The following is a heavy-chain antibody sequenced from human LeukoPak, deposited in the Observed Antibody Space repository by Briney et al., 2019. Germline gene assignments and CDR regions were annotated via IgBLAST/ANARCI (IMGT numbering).Heavy chain of an antibody. CDR3: ARVLLWFGESPAYFDY. V-gene: IGHV1-18*01. CDR1: GYTFTSYG. D-gene: IGHD3-10*01. CDR2: ISAYNGNT. J-gene: IGHJ4*02. Sequence: ASVKVSCKASGYTFTSYGISWVRQAPGQGLEWMGWISAYNGNTNYAQKLQGRVTMTTDTSSSAAYMELRSLRSDDTAVYYCARVLLWFGESPAYFDYWGQGTLVTVSS.